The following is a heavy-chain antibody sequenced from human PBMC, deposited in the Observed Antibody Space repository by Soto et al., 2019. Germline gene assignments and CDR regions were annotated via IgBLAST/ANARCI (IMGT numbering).Heavy chain of an antibody. V-gene: IGHV3-53*01. CDR3: VRPLPSGRNYGMDV. CDR1: GLGVRNNY. J-gene: IGHJ6*02. Sequence: PGRSLRLSCTAYGLGVRNNYMSWVRQAPGVGLEWVSVIYNDGTTYYADSVKGRFTLPRDTSKNTLSLQMDSLRAEDTAVYYCVRPLPSGRNYGMDVWGQGTTVTVSS. D-gene: IGHD3-10*01. CDR2: IYNDGTT.